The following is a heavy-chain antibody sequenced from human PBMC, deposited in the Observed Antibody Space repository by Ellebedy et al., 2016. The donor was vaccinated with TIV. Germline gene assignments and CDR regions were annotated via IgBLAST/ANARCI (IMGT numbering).Heavy chain of an antibody. D-gene: IGHD1-1*01. CDR3: ARGATGTTDAFDI. CDR2: FYPGDSDT. CDR1: GYSFTTYW. Sequence: GESLKISXKGSGYSFTTYWIGWVRQMPGKGLEWMGIFYPGDSDTRYSPSFQGQVTISADTSITTAYLQWNSLKASDTAMYYCARGATGTTDAFDIWGQGTMVTVSS. J-gene: IGHJ3*02. V-gene: IGHV5-51*01.